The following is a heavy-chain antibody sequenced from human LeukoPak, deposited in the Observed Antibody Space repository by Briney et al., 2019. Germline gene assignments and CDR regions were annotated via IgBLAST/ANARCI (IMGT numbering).Heavy chain of an antibody. CDR3: ASTIFGVEAPKKYYYYYMDV. V-gene: IGHV4-34*01. Sequence: SSETLSLTCAVSGGSFSGYYWSWIRQPPGKGLEWIGEINHSGSPNYNPSLTSRVTISVDTSKNKLSRKLSSVTDAETAVYYCASTIFGVEAPKKYYYYYMDVWGKGTTVTVSS. CDR2: INHSGSP. CDR1: GGSFSGYY. D-gene: IGHD3-3*01. J-gene: IGHJ6*03.